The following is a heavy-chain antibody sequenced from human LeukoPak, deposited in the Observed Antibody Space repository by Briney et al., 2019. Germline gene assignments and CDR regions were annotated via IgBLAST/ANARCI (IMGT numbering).Heavy chain of an antibody. V-gene: IGHV3-21*04. CDR1: GFTFSSYS. J-gene: IGHJ3*02. D-gene: IGHD5-24*01. Sequence: GGSLRLSCAASGFTFSSYSMNWVRQAPGKGLEWVSSISGSTTNIHYVDSVKGRFTISRDNAKNSLYLQMNSLRAEDTALYYCAKNRGAYNDGFDIWGQGTMVTVSS. CDR2: ISGSTTNI. CDR3: AKNRGAYNDGFDI.